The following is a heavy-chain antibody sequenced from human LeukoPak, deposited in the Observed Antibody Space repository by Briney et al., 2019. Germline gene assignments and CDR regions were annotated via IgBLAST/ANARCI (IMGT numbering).Heavy chain of an antibody. CDR1: GFTFSSYP. CDR3: ARVSASASDY. CDR2: ISSGGGRT. D-gene: IGHD6-13*01. V-gene: IGHV3-64*01. Sequence: GGSLRLSCAASGFTFSSYPMHWVRQAPGKGLEYVSAISSGGGRTYYATSVKGRFTISRDNSKNTLYLQMGTLRADDMAIYYCARVSASASDYWGQGTLVTVSS. J-gene: IGHJ4*02.